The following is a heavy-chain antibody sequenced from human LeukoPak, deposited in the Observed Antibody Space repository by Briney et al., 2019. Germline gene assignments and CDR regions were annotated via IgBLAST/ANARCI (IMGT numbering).Heavy chain of an antibody. Sequence: ASVKVSCKASGYTFTSYGISWVRQAPGQGLEWMGWISAYNGNTNYAQKLQGRVTMTTDTSTSTAYMELRSLRSDDTAVYYCARASHIAVAGLFDYWGQGILVAVSS. D-gene: IGHD6-19*01. V-gene: IGHV1-18*04. CDR1: GYTFTSYG. CDR3: ARASHIAVAGLFDY. CDR2: ISAYNGNT. J-gene: IGHJ4*02.